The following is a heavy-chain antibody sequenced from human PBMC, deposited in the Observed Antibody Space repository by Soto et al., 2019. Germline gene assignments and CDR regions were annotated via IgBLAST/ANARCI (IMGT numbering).Heavy chain of an antibody. J-gene: IGHJ4*02. Sequence: GGSLRLSCAASGFTFSTYGMHGVRQAPGKGLEWVAVIWYDGSNKYYADSVKGRFTISRDNSKDTLYLQMNSLRAEDTAVYYCARSSASSWYVYYFDYWGQGTLVTVSS. CDR2: IWYDGSNK. CDR3: ARSSASSWYVYYFDY. CDR1: GFTFSTYG. V-gene: IGHV3-33*01. D-gene: IGHD6-13*01.